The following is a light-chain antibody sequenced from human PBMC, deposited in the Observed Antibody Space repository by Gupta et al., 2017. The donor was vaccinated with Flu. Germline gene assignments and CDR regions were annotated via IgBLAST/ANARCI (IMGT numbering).Light chain of an antibody. CDR3: GTWDSSLDARV. CDR1: SSSIGNNY. V-gene: IGLV1-51*01. CDR2: DNN. J-gene: IGLJ3*02. Sequence: QSVLTQLLSVSTAPGQKVTISCSGSSSSIGNNYVSWYQQIPVTAPKLLIYDNNKRPSVIPDRFSDSKSGTSATLYITGLQTGDEADYYCGTWDSSLDARVFGGGTKLTVL.